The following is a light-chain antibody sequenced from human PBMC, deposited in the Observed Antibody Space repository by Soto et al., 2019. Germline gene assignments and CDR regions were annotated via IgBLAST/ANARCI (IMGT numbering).Light chain of an antibody. Sequence: EMVMTQSPATLSVSPGERVTLSCRASRSISRNLAWYQQKPGQAPGLLIYGAYTRATGIPARFSGSGSGTEFTLTINTLQSEDFAMYYCQPHNNWPVVTFGGGTRVEIK. J-gene: IGKJ4*01. CDR3: QPHNNWPVVT. CDR2: GAY. CDR1: RSISRN. V-gene: IGKV3-15*01.